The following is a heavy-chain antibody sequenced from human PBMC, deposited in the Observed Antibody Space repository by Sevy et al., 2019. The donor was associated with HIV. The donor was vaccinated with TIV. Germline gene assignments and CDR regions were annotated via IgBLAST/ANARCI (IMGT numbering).Heavy chain of an antibody. Sequence: SETLSLTCAVYGGSFSGYYWSWIRQPPGKGLEWIGEINHSGSTNYNPSLRSRVTISFETSKNQFSLKLSSVTAADTAVYYCATPLGYSSGAFDIWGQGTMVTVSS. V-gene: IGHV4-34*01. CDR3: ATPLGYSSGAFDI. CDR2: INHSGST. D-gene: IGHD2-15*01. CDR1: GGSFSGYY. J-gene: IGHJ3*02.